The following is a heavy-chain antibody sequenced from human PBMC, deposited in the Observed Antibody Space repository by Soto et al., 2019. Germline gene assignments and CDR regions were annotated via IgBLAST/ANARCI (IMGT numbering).Heavy chain of an antibody. Sequence: GGSLRLSCEASGFSFNSYSMTWVRQAPGKGLEWVASIGSDTSYIYYADSVKGRFTISRDTSNNTVYLQMNSLRPEDTAMYHCAKDLYGAGWYNYFDPWGQGTLVTVSS. D-gene: IGHD6-19*01. J-gene: IGHJ5*02. CDR1: GFSFNSYS. V-gene: IGHV3-21*01. CDR2: IGSDTSYI. CDR3: AKDLYGAGWYNYFDP.